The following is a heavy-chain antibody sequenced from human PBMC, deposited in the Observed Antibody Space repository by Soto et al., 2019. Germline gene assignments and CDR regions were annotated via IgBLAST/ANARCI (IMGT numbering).Heavy chain of an antibody. CDR3: ARAQSITGTTWFDY. CDR2: IWYDGSNK. Sequence: QVQLVESGGGVVQPGRSLRLSCAASGFTFSSYGMHWVRQAPGKGLEWVAVIWYDGSNKYYADSVKGRFTISRDNSKNTLYLQMNSLRAEDTAVYYCARAQSITGTTWFDYWGQGTLVTVSS. J-gene: IGHJ4*02. V-gene: IGHV3-33*01. D-gene: IGHD1-7*01. CDR1: GFTFSSYG.